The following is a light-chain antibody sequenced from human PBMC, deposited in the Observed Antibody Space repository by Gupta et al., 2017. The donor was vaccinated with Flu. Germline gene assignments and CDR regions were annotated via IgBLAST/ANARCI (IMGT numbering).Light chain of an antibody. CDR2: DNS. CDR3: QVWDSGSDQYV. V-gene: IGLV3-21*02. Sequence: GGNNIGSKSVPWYHQKPGQAPVLVGYDNSDRPSGIPERFSGSNSGNTATLTISRVEAGDEADYYCQVWDSGSDQYVFATGTKVTVL. CDR1: NIGSKS. J-gene: IGLJ1*01.